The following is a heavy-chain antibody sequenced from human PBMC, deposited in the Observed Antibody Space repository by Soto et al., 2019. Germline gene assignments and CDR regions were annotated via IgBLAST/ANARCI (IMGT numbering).Heavy chain of an antibody. V-gene: IGHV1-8*01. CDR2: MNPNSGNT. Sequence: ASVKVSCKASGYTFTSYDINWVRQATGQGLEWMGWMNPNSGNTGYAQKFQGRVTMTRNTPISTAYMELSSLRSEDTAVYYCARLYYDFWSGYYCLDYWGQGTLVTVSS. J-gene: IGHJ4*02. CDR3: ARLYYDFWSGYYCLDY. CDR1: GYTFTSYD. D-gene: IGHD3-3*01.